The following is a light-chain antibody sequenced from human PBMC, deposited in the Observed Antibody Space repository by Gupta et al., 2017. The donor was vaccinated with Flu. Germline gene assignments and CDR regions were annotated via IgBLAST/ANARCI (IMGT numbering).Light chain of an antibody. V-gene: IGKV3-15*01. J-gene: IGKJ4*01. CDR3: QQYKHGPLT. CDR2: GAS. CDR1: PSVSSN. Sequence: EMVMTQSPATLSVSPGERATLSCRASPSVSSNLAWYQQKPGQAPRLLIFGASTRATDIPARFSGSGSGTEFTRNISSLKSEDFAVYYCQQYKHGPLTFGGGTKVEIK.